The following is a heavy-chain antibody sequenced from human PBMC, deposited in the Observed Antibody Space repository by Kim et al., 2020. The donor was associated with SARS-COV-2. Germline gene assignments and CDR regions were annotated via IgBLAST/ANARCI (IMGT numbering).Heavy chain of an antibody. CDR1: GFTFSSYG. CDR3: AKVGSSGWYRGVLYFDY. J-gene: IGHJ4*02. D-gene: IGHD6-19*01. CDR2: VSVSGDTT. Sequence: GGSLRLSCAASGFTFSSYGMSWFRQAPGRGLEWVSIVSVSGDTTYYADSVKGRFTISRDNSKNTLYLQMNSLRAEDTAVYYCAKVGSSGWYRGVLYFDYWGQGTLVTVSS. V-gene: IGHV3-23*01.